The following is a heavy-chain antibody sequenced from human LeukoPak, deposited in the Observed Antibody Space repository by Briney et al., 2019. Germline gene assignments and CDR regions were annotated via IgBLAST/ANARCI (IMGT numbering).Heavy chain of an antibody. D-gene: IGHD3-10*01. CDR3: ARDDYRGVTNFDP. Sequence: SESLSLTCTVSAASISPYFWSWIRQPPENVLEWIGYISYMANTTYNPSLKSRFTISVDTDKNQGSLQLTSVTAVDTAVYYCARDDYRGVTNFDPWGQGTLVTVSS. CDR1: AASISPYF. J-gene: IGHJ5*02. V-gene: IGHV4-59*01. CDR2: ISYMANT.